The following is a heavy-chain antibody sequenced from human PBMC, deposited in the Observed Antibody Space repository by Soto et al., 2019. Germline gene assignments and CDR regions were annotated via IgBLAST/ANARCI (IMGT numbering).Heavy chain of an antibody. CDR2: ISYDGSNK. CDR3: ARDRYDSGPIDS. CDR1: GFTFSSYA. J-gene: IGHJ5*01. V-gene: IGHV3-30-3*01. Sequence: GGSLRLSCAASGFTFSSYAMHWVRQAPGKGLEWVAVISYDGSNKYYADSVKGRFTISRDNSKNTLYLQMNSLRAEDTAVYYCARDRYDSGPIDSWRQGPLVTVS. D-gene: IGHD3-22*01.